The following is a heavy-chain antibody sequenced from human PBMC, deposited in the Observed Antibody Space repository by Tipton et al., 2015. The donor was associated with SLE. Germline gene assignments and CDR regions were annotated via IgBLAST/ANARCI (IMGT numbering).Heavy chain of an antibody. CDR2: INHSGST. D-gene: IGHD6-13*01. J-gene: IGHJ2*01. CDR1: GGSFSSYY. V-gene: IGHV4-34*01. CDR3: ASRGAAAAPGWYFDL. Sequence: TLSLTCAVYGGSFSSYYWGWIRQPPGKGLEWIGEINHSGSTNYNPSLKSRVTISVDTSKNQFSLKLSSVTAADTAVYYCASRGAAAAPGWYFDLWGRGTLVTVSS.